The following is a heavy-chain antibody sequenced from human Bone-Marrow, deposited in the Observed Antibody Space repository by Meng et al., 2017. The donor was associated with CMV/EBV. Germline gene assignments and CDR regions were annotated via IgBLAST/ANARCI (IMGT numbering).Heavy chain of an antibody. D-gene: IGHD3-16*01. CDR2: IYYSGST. V-gene: IGHV4-61*01. Sequence: SETLSLTCTVSGGSVSSGSYYWSWIRQPPGKGLEWIGYIYYSGSTNYNPSLKSRVTISVDTSKNQSSLKLSSVTAADTAVYYCARAGDYVWGSGSGLNPWGQGTLATVPS. CDR1: GGSVSSGSYY. CDR3: ARAGDYVWGSGSGLNP. J-gene: IGHJ5*02.